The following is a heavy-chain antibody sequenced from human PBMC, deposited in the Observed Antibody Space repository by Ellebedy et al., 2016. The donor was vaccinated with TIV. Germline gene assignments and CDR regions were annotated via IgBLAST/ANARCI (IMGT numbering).Heavy chain of an antibody. CDR2: INPDSGAT. CDR3: ARVTDGDYGDY. CDR1: GYKFTAYY. V-gene: IGHV1-2*02. D-gene: IGHD4-17*01. Sequence: AASVKVSCKASGYKFTAYYIHWVRQAPGQGLEWLGWINPDSGATHYARKFQGRVTMTRDTSITTAYMELTGLRSDDTAVFFCARVTDGDYGDYWGQGTLVTVSS. J-gene: IGHJ4*02.